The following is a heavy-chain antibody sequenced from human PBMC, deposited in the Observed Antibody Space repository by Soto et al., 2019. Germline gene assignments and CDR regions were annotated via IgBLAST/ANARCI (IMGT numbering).Heavy chain of an antibody. D-gene: IGHD1-26*01. CDR1: GFTFNTHW. Sequence: GSLRLSCTASGFTFNTHWMHWVRQAPGKGLVWVSRIYFDGITTNYADSVKGRLTVSRDNAKNTVYLHVNTLRNEDTAVYYCARGGAMGVDYWGQGTLVTVSS. CDR3: ARGGAMGVDY. J-gene: IGHJ4*02. V-gene: IGHV3-74*01. CDR2: IYFDGITT.